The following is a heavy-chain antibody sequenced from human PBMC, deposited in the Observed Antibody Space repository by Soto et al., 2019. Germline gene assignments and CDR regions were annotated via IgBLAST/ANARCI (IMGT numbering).Heavy chain of an antibody. CDR1: GGSISSGGYY. D-gene: IGHD3-9*01. CDR2: IYYSGST. CDR3: ARQKDYDILTGYPYYFDY. Sequence: PSETLSLTCTVSGGSISSGGYYWSWIRQHPGKGLEWIGYIYYSGSTYYNPSLKSRVTISVDTSKNQFSLKLSSVTAADTAVYYCARQKDYDILTGYPYYFDYWGQGTLVTVS. J-gene: IGHJ4*02. V-gene: IGHV4-31*03.